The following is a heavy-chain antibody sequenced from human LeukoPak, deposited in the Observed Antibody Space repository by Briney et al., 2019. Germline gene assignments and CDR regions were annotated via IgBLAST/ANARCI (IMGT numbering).Heavy chain of an antibody. V-gene: IGHV4-61*02. CDR2: VQTSGTT. Sequence: PSETLSLTCTVSGASISRGNYFWTWIRQPAGKGLEWIGRVQTSGTTNYNPSLKSRITISLDTSKNQFSLKLSSVTAADTAVYYCARARNYYDSSDYYYEGDAFDIWGQGTMVTVSS. D-gene: IGHD3-22*01. CDR1: GASISRGNYF. CDR3: ARARNYYDSSDYYYEGDAFDI. J-gene: IGHJ3*02.